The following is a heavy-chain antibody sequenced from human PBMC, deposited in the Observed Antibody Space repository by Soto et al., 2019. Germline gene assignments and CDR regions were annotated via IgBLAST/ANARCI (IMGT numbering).Heavy chain of an antibody. J-gene: IGHJ4*02. CDR2: IYYSGST. CDR3: ARQVVVTAIYFDY. V-gene: IGHV4-61*01. CDR1: GGSVSSGSYY. Sequence: SETLSLTCTVSGGSVSSGSYYWSWIRQPPGKGLEWIGYIYYSGSTNYNPSLKSRVTISVDTSKNQFSLKLSSVTAADTAVYYCARQVVVTAIYFDYWGQGTLVTVS. D-gene: IGHD2-21*02.